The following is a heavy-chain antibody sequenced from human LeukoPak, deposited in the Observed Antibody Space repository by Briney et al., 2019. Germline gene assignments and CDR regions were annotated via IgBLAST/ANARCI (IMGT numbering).Heavy chain of an antibody. CDR1: GFTFSSYS. CDR3: ARDDNYYGSGSYYNRFDY. J-gene: IGHJ4*02. V-gene: IGHV3-21*01. Sequence: GGSLRLSCAASGFTFSSYSMTWVRQAPGKGLEWVSSISSSSSYIYYADSVKGRFTSSRDNAKTSLYLQMNRLRAEDTAVYYCARDDNYYGSGSYYNRFDYWGQGTLVTVSS. CDR2: ISSSSSYI. D-gene: IGHD3-10*01.